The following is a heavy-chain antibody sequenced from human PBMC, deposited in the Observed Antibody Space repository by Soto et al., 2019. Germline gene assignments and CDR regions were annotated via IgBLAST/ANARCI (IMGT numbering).Heavy chain of an antibody. CDR2: MQPSTGRT. J-gene: IGHJ4*02. D-gene: IGHD1-26*01. CDR3: ARGVSAGVDY. V-gene: IGHV1-8*01. CDR1: GYSFTSLD. Sequence: ASVKVSGKASGYSFTSLDINWVRQTAGQGLEWMGWMQPSTGRTGYAQKFQGRVTMTRDTSINTAYMELTTLTSDDTAFYYCARGVSAGVDYWGQGTPVTVSS.